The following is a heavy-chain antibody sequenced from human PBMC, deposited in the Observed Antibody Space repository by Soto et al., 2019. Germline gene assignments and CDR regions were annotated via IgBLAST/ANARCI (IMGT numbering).Heavy chain of an antibody. CDR1: GGSISSGGYS. Sequence: SETLSLTCAVSGGSISSGGYSWSWIRQPPGKGLEWIGYIYHSGSTYYNPPLKSRVTISVDRSKNQFSLKLSSVTAADTAVYYCARDRRYYGMDVWGQGTTVTVSS. J-gene: IGHJ6*02. CDR2: IYHSGST. V-gene: IGHV4-30-2*01. CDR3: ARDRRYYGMDV.